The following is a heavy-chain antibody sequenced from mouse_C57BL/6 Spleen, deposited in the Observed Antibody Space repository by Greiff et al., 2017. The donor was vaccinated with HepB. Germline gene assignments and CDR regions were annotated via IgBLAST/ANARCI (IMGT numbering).Heavy chain of an antibody. D-gene: IGHD2-3*01. Sequence: QVQLQQPGAELVMPGASVKLSCKASGYTFTSYWMHWVKQRPGQGLEWIGEIDPSDSYTNYNQKFKGKSTMTVDKSYSTAYMQLSSLTSEDSAVYYFARVPDGYSPMAMDYWGQGTSVTVSS. CDR1: GYTFTSYW. J-gene: IGHJ4*01. CDR2: IDPSDSYT. V-gene: IGHV1-69*01. CDR3: ARVPDGYSPMAMDY.